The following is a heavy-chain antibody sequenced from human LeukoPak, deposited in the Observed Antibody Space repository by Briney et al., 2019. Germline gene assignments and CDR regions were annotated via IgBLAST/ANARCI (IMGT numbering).Heavy chain of an antibody. V-gene: IGHV3-15*01. CDR1: GFTFSNAW. D-gene: IGHD4-23*01. J-gene: IGHJ3*02. Sequence: PGGSLRLSCAASGFTFSNAWMSWVRQAPGKGLEWVGRIKSKTDGGTTDYAAPVKGRFTISRDDSKNTLYLQMNSLKTEDTAVYYCTLTTVVTPLLNDAFDIWSQETMVTVSS. CDR3: TLTTVVTPLLNDAFDI. CDR2: IKSKTDGGTT.